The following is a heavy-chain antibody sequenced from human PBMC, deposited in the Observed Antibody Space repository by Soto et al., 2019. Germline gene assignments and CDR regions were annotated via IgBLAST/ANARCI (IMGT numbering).Heavy chain of an antibody. CDR2: INHSGST. CDR3: ASKPDSNYVDY. CDR1: GGSFSGYY. Sequence: SETLSLTCAVYGGSFSGYYWSWIRQPPGKGLEWIGEINHSGSTNYNPSLKSRVTISVDTSKNQFSLKLSSVTAADTAVYYCASKPDSNYVDYWGQGTLVTVSS. D-gene: IGHD4-4*01. J-gene: IGHJ4*02. V-gene: IGHV4-34*01.